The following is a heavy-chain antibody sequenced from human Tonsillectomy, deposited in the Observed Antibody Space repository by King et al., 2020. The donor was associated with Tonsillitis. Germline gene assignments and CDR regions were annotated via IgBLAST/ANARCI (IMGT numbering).Heavy chain of an antibody. CDR1: DGSISTRSHY. CDR2: IYYSGST. D-gene: IGHD2-2*01. J-gene: IGHJ4*02. V-gene: IGHV4-39*01. CDR3: ARGPVVPAAGSYYFDY. Sequence: LQESGPGLVKPSETLSLTCTVSDGSISTRSHYWGWIRQPPGKGLEWIGNIYYSGSTYYNPSLKSRVTISVDTSKNQFSLELSSVTAADTAVYYCARGPVVPAAGSYYFDYRGQGTLVTVSS.